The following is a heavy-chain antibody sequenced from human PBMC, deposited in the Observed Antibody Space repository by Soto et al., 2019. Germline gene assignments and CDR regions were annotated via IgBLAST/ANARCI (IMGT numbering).Heavy chain of an antibody. CDR1: GFTFSSYG. CDR2: ISYDGSNK. CDR3: AKDPGDYGDYEYFDY. D-gene: IGHD4-17*01. Sequence: GGSLRLSCAASGFTFSSYGMHWVRQAPGKGLEWVAVISYDGSNKYYADSVKGRFTISRDNSKNTLYLQMNSLRAEDTAVYYCAKDPGDYGDYEYFDYWGQGTLVTVSS. V-gene: IGHV3-30*18. J-gene: IGHJ4*02.